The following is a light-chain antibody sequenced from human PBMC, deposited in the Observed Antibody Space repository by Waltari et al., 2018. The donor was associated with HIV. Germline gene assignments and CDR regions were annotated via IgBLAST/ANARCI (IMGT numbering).Light chain of an antibody. J-gene: IGKJ1*01. CDR2: AAS. CDR1: QSISGN. Sequence: VMLQSPGTLSVSPVQRATLSCRASQSISGNIAWYQQKPGQAPRLLIFAASTRATGVPARFSGSGFGTEFTLSITGLQSEDVAIYHCQQYIESPLTFGQGTKV. V-gene: IGKV3-15*01. CDR3: QQYIESPLT.